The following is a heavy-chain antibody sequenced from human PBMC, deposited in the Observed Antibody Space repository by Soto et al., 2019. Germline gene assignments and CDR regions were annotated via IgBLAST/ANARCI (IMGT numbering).Heavy chain of an antibody. V-gene: IGHV4-34*01. D-gene: IGHD5-18*01. CDR3: ARGSGNDAAMVISLDY. J-gene: IGHJ4*02. Sequence: SETLSLTCAVYGGSFSGYYWSWIRQPPGKGLEWIGEINHSGSTNYNPSLKSRVTISVDTSKNQFSLKLSSVTAADTAVYYSARGSGNDAAMVISLDYWGQGTLFTVSS. CDR2: INHSGST. CDR1: GGSFSGYY.